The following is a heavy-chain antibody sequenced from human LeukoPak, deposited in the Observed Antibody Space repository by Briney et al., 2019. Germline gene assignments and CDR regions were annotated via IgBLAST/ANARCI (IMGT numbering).Heavy chain of an antibody. V-gene: IGHV3-23*01. CDR1: GFTFSTYA. CDR3: AKTGYNYGYGAFDN. D-gene: IGHD5-18*01. Sequence: GGSLSLSCAPSGFTFSTYAMSWVRQAPGKGLEWVPVISGSGGSTYYADSVKGRFTISRDNSKNTLYLQMNSLRAEDTAVYYCAKTGYNYGYGAFDNWGQGTMVTVSS. J-gene: IGHJ3*02. CDR2: ISGSGGST.